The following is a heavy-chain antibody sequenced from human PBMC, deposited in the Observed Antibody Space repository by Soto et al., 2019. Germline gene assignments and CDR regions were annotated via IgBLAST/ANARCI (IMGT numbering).Heavy chain of an antibody. V-gene: IGHV4-30-4*01. Sequence: SETLSLTCTVSGGSISSGDYYWSWIRQPPGKGLEWIGYIYYSGSTYYNPSLKSRVTISVDTSKNQFSLKLSSVTAADTAVYYCARVSIAAAFNWFDPWGQGTLVTVSS. CDR2: IYYSGST. D-gene: IGHD6-13*01. J-gene: IGHJ5*02. CDR3: ARVSIAAAFNWFDP. CDR1: GGSISSGDYY.